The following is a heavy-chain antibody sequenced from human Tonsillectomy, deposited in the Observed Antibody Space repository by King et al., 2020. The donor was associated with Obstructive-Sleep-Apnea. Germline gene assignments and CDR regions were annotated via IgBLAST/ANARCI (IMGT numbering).Heavy chain of an antibody. CDR2: ISNHGTYN. V-gene: IGHV3-30*04. CDR3: ATNGRSSISSPLDY. J-gene: IGHJ4*02. Sequence: QLVQSGGGVVQPGRSLRLSCVASGFTFNTSAMHWVRQSPGNGLEWVAVISNHGTYNYYADSVQGRFTISRVKAKNTVFLQMNSLRREDTAVYHCATNGRSSISSPLDYWGQGTLVTVSS. D-gene: IGHD6-6*01. CDR1: GFTFNTSA.